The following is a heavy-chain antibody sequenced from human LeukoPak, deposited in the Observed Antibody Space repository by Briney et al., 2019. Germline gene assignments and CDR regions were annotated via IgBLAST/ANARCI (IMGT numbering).Heavy chain of an antibody. CDR2: IKSKTDGGTT. V-gene: IGHV3-15*07. J-gene: IGHJ4*02. D-gene: IGHD1-26*01. CDR3: TTDSQGELTFDY. Sequence: PGGSLRLSCAASGFTFSNAWMNWIRQAPGKGLEWVGRIKSKTDGGTTDYAAPVKGRYTISRDDSKNTLYLQMNSLKTEDTAVYYCTTDSQGELTFDYWGQGTLVTVSS. CDR1: GFTFSNAW.